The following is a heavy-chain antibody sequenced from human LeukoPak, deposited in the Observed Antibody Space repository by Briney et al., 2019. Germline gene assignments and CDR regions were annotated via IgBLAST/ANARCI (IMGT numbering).Heavy chain of an antibody. V-gene: IGHV4-39*07. CDR3: GRGGYYDSSGRHYYFDY. Sequence: PSETLSLTCTVSGGSISSSSYYWGWIRQPPGKGLEWIGSIYYSGSTYYNPSLKNRVTISVDTSKNQFSLKLSSVTAADTAVYFCGRGGYYDSSGRHYYFDYWGQGTLVTVSS. D-gene: IGHD3-22*01. CDR1: GGSISSSSYY. J-gene: IGHJ4*02. CDR2: IYYSGST.